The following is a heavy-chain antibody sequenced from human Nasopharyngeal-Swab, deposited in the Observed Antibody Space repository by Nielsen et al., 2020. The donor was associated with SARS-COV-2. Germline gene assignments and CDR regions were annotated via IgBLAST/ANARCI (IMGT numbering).Heavy chain of an antibody. Sequence: GESLKISCASSGFTGSSNYMSWVRQAPGKGLEWVSVIYSGGSTYYADSVKGRFTISRDNSKNTLYLQMNSLRAEDTAVYYCARYLYRQQWPLYNYYGMDVWGQGTTVTVSS. V-gene: IGHV3-53*01. D-gene: IGHD6-19*01. CDR2: IYSGGST. CDR1: GFTGSSNY. CDR3: ARYLYRQQWPLYNYYGMDV. J-gene: IGHJ6*01.